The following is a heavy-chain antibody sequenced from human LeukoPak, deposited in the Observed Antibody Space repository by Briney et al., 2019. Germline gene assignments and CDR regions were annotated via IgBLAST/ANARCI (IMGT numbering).Heavy chain of an antibody. CDR3: ARDKGMDTTIP. CDR2: IYHSGST. J-gene: IGHJ4*02. D-gene: IGHD3-22*01. Sequence: SETLSLTCTVSGYSISSGYYWGWIRQPPGKGLEWIGSIYHSGSTYYNPSLKSRVTISVDTSKNQFSLKLSSVTAADTAVYYSARDKGMDTTIPWGQGTLVTVSS. CDR1: GYSISSGYY. V-gene: IGHV4-38-2*02.